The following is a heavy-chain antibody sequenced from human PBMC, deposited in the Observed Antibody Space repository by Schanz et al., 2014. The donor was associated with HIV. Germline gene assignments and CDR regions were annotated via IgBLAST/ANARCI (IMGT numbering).Heavy chain of an antibody. Sequence: EVQLVESGGGLVQPGRSLRLSCAASGFTFDDYAMHWVRQAPGKGLEWVSGISWNSGSIGYADSVKGRFTISRDNAKNSLYLQMNSLRAEDTALYFCAKDRPAGIAAAAGMDVWGQGTTVTLS. CDR3: AKDRPAGIAAAAGMDV. CDR2: ISWNSGSI. J-gene: IGHJ6*02. V-gene: IGHV3-9*01. D-gene: IGHD6-13*01. CDR1: GFTFDDYA.